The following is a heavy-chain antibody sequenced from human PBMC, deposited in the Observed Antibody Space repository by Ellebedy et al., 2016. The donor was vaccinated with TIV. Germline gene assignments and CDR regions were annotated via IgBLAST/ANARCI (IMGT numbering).Heavy chain of an antibody. V-gene: IGHV3-74*01. Sequence: GGSLRLSCAASGSSFSNYWMQWVRQAPGKGLVWVSRIKSDGSSATYADSVKDRFTISRDNAKNTLYLQMNSLRAEDTAVYYCAGGGVTAGNDHWGQGTLVTVSS. J-gene: IGHJ5*02. CDR3: AGGGVTAGNDH. CDR1: GSSFSNYW. CDR2: IKSDGSSA. D-gene: IGHD6-13*01.